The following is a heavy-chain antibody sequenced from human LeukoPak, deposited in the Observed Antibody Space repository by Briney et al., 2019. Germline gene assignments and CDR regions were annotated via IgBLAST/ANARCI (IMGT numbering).Heavy chain of an antibody. CDR2: IHYSGSS. CDR3: VREGGEGYYVSGSYYTDLSNFDY. V-gene: IGHV4-39*07. Sequence: PSETLSLTCTVSGGSISSSPYYWGWARQPPGRGLGWIAGIHYSGSSYYNPSLKSRVTISVDTSKSQFSQKVNSVTVADTAVYYCVREGGEGYYVSGSYYTDLSNFDYWGQGTLVTVSS. CDR1: GGSISSSPYY. J-gene: IGHJ4*02. D-gene: IGHD3-10*01.